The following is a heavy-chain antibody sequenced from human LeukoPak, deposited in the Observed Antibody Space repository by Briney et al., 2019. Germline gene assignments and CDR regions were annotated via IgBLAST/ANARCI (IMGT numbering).Heavy chain of an antibody. J-gene: IGHJ5*02. D-gene: IGHD2-2*01. CDR1: GFTFSDYY. CDR2: ISSSGSTI. CDR3: AREWNIVVVPAAIGWFDP. Sequence: GGSLRLSCAASGFTFSDYYMSWIRQAPGKGLEWVSYISSSGSTIYYADSVKGRFTISRDNAKNSLYLQMNSLRAEDTVVYYCAREWNIVVVPAAIGWFDPWGQGTLVTVSS. V-gene: IGHV3-11*01.